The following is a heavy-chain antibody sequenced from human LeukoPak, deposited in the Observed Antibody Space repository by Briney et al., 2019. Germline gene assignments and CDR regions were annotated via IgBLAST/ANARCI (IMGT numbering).Heavy chain of an antibody. J-gene: IGHJ5*02. V-gene: IGHV1-46*01. D-gene: IGHD3-10*01. CDR1: GYTFTSYG. CDR3: ARVSHSGSGSP. CDR2: INPSGGST. Sequence: ASVKVSCKASGYTFTSYGISWVRQAPGQGLEWMGIINPSGGSTSYAQKFQGRVTMTRDMSTSTVYMELSSLRSEDTAVYYCARVSHSGSGSPWGQGTLVTVSS.